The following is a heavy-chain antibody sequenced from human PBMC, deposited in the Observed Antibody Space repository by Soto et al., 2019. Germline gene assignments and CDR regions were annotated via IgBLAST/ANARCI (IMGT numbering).Heavy chain of an antibody. J-gene: IGHJ4*02. V-gene: IGHV4-59*08. CDR1: QGSRSGYS. D-gene: IGHD3-22*01. CDR3: TRLGGYYQALDS. CDR2: IYYAGTT. Sequence: PSEPLSLTCSVAQGSRSGYSWPWTRQPPGKGLEWIGYIYYAGTTTYNPSLKNRVTISLDTPKNQFSLKMDSVTAADTAVYYCTRLGGYYQALDSWGQGILVTV.